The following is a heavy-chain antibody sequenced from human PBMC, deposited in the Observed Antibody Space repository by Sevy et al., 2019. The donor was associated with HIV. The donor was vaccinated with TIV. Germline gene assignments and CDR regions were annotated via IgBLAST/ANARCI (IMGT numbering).Heavy chain of an antibody. V-gene: IGHV3-11*01. CDR2: ITSSGDTI. CDR3: AREYDYSHYAFDY. CDR1: GFTFSDYY. Sequence: GGSLRLSCAASGFTFSDYYMTWIRQAPGKGLEWVAYITSSGDTIYYADSVKGRFKISRDNAKNSLYLQMNNLRAEDTAVYYCAREYDYSHYAFDYWGQGTLVTVSS. J-gene: IGHJ4*02. D-gene: IGHD4-4*01.